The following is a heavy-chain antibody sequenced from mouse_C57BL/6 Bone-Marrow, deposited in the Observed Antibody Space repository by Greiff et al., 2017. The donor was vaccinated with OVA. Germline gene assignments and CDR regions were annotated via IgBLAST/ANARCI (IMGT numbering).Heavy chain of an antibody. D-gene: IGHD2-1*01. J-gene: IGHJ4*01. CDR1: GYTFTSYW. Sequence: QVQLQQPGAELVKPGASVKLSCKASGYTFTSYWMHWVKQRPGRGLEWIGRIYPNSGGTKYNEKFKSKATLTVDKPSSTAYMQLSSLTSEDSAVYYCARRSGIYYGNLLAMDYWGQGTSVTVSS. V-gene: IGHV1-72*01. CDR2: IYPNSGGT. CDR3: ARRSGIYYGNLLAMDY.